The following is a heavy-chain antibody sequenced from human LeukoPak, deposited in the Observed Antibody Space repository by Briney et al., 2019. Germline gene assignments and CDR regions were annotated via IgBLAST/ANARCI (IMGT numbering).Heavy chain of an antibody. V-gene: IGHV4-39*01. D-gene: IGHD6-13*01. Sequence: SETLSLTCTVSGGSISSSSYYWGWIRQPPGKGLEWIGSIYYSGSTYYNPSLKSRVTISVDTSKNQFSLKLSSVTAADTAVYYCASMGIFDYWGQGTLVTASS. CDR3: ASMGIFDY. CDR2: IYYSGST. J-gene: IGHJ4*02. CDR1: GGSISSSSYY.